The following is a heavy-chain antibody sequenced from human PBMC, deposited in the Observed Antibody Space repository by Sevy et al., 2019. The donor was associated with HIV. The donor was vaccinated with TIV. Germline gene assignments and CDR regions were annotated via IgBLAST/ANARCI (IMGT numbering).Heavy chain of an antibody. CDR2: IRISGGNT. V-gene: IGHV3-23*01. Sequence: GGSLRLSCAASGFTFSNYAMSWVRQAPGKGLEWVSSIRISGGNTYYADSVKGRFTISRDNSKSSVYLQMNNLRPEDTAVYYCAGEGCTKPHDYWGQGTLVTVSS. J-gene: IGHJ4*02. D-gene: IGHD2-8*01. CDR1: GFTFSNYA. CDR3: AGEGCTKPHDY.